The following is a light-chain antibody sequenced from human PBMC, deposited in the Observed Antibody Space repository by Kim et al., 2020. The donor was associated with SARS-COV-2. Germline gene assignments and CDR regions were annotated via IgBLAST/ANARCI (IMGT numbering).Light chain of an antibody. Sequence: GPSITISCTGTSSDVGGYNFVSWYQQHPGKAPKLMIYDVSNRPSGVSNRFSGSKSDNTASLTISGLQAEDEADYYCCSYTSSGTVVFGGGTQLTVL. J-gene: IGLJ3*02. CDR2: DVS. V-gene: IGLV2-14*03. CDR1: SSDVGGYNF. CDR3: CSYTSSGTVV.